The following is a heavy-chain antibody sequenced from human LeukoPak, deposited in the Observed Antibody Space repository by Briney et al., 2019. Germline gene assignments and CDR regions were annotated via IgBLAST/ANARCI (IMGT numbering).Heavy chain of an antibody. CDR3: ARGKHSSGPRLWFDP. D-gene: IGHD6-25*01. Sequence: PSETLSLTCTVSGGSISSSSYYWGWIRQPPGKGLEWIGSIYYSGSTYYNPSLKSRVTISVDTSKNQFSLKLSSVTAADTAVYYCARGKHSSGPRLWFDPWGQGTLVTVSS. CDR2: IYYSGST. J-gene: IGHJ5*02. CDR1: GGSISSSSYY. V-gene: IGHV4-39*07.